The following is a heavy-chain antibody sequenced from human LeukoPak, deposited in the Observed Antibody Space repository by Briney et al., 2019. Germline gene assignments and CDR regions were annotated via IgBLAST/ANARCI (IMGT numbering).Heavy chain of an antibody. CDR1: GFTFSNYA. Sequence: PGGSLRLSCAVSGFTFSNYAMGWVRQAPGKGLEWVSAISASGSSTYYADSVKGRFTISRDNSKNALYLQMNSLRAEDTAVYYCAKVYGSGSDYFPDYWGQGTLVTVSS. CDR2: ISASGSST. J-gene: IGHJ4*02. V-gene: IGHV3-23*01. CDR3: AKVYGSGSDYFPDY. D-gene: IGHD3-10*01.